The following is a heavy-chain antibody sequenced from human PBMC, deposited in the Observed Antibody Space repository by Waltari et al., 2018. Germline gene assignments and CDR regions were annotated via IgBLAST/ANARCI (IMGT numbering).Heavy chain of an antibody. J-gene: IGHJ4*02. D-gene: IGHD1-26*01. V-gene: IGHV1-69*13. Sequence: QVQLVQSGAEVKKPGSSVKVSCKASGGTFSSYAISWVRQAPGQGLEWMGRSIPIFGTANYAQKFQGRVTITAEKSTSTAYMELSSLRSEDTAVYYCASPPALSGSFNYFDYWGQGTLVTVSS. CDR1: GGTFSSYA. CDR3: ASPPALSGSFNYFDY. CDR2: SIPIFGTA.